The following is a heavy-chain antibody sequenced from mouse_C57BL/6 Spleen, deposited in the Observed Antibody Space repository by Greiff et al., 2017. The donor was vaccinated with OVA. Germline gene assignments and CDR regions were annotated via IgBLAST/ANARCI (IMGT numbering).Heavy chain of an antibody. Sequence: VQLQQSGAELVRPGSSVKLSCKASGYTFTSYWMHWVKQRPIQGLEWIGNIDPSDSETHYNQKFKDKATLTVDKSSSTAYMQLSSLTSEDSAVYYCARSSYYYGSSYPYYFDYWGQGTTLTVSS. CDR2: IDPSDSET. CDR3: ARSSYYYGSSYPYYFDY. J-gene: IGHJ2*01. CDR1: GYTFTSYW. D-gene: IGHD1-1*01. V-gene: IGHV1-52*01.